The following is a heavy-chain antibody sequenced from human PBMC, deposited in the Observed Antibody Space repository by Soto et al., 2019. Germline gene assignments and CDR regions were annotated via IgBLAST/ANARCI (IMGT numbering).Heavy chain of an antibody. Sequence: SETLSLTCTVSGGSISSGDYYWSWIRQPPGKGLEWIGYIYYSGSTYYNPSLKSRVTISVDTSKNQFSLKLSSVTAADTAVYYCARVGRWLQSRGMDVWGQGTTVPVSS. V-gene: IGHV4-30-4*01. CDR3: ARVGRWLQSRGMDV. J-gene: IGHJ6*02. CDR1: GGSISSGDYY. D-gene: IGHD5-12*01. CDR2: IYYSGST.